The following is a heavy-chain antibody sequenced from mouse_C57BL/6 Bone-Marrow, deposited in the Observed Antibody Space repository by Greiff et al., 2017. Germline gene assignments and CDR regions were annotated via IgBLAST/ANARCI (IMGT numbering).Heavy chain of an antibody. CDR3: ARSYTTGYFDV. V-gene: IGHV2-2*01. D-gene: IGHD1-1*01. Sequence: QVQLQQSGPGLVQPSPSLSITCTVSGFSLTSYGVHWVRQSPGKGLEWLGVIWSGGSTDYNAAFISRLSISKDNSKSQVFFKMNSLQADDTAIYYCARSYTTGYFDVWGTGTTVTVSS. J-gene: IGHJ1*03. CDR1: GFSLTSYG. CDR2: IWSGGST.